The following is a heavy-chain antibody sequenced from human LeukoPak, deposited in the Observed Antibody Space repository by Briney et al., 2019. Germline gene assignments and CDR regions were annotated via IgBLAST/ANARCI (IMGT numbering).Heavy chain of an antibody. V-gene: IGHV4-34*01. CDR2: INHSGST. CDR3: ARHRRVGAFDY. D-gene: IGHD1-26*01. CDR1: GGSFSGYY. J-gene: IGHJ4*02. Sequence: SETLSLTSAVYGGSFSGYYWSWIRQPPGKGLEWIGEINHSGSTNYNPSLKSRVTISVDTSKNQFSLKLSSVTAADTAVYYCARHRRVGAFDYWGQGTLVTVSS.